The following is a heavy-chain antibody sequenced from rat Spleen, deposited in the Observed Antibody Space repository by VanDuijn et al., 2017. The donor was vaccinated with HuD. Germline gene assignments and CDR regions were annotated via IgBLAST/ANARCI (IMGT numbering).Heavy chain of an antibody. CDR1: GFTFSTYG. D-gene: IGHD1-9*01. CDR3: TRGIYYGYNAFVY. J-gene: IGHJ3*01. Sequence: VQLVESGGGLVQPGKSLKLSCSASGFTFSTYGMHWIRQAPGKGLDWVAFIGSSSGTVYADAVKGRFTISRDNAKTTLYLQMDSLRSEDTATYYCTRGIYYGYNAFVYWGQGTLVTVSS. V-gene: IGHV5-62*01. CDR2: IGSSSGT.